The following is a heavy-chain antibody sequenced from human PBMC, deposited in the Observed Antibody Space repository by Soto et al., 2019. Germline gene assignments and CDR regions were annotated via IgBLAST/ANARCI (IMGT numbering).Heavy chain of an antibody. J-gene: IGHJ6*02. Sequence: SETLSLTCTVSGGSISSGGYYWSWIRQHPGKGLEWIGYIYYGGSTYYNPSLKSRVTISVDTSKNQFSLKLSSVTAADTAVYYCARDRGTTRTQYYYGMDVWGQGTTVTGSS. D-gene: IGHD3-10*01. V-gene: IGHV4-31*03. CDR2: IYYGGST. CDR1: GGSISSGGYY. CDR3: ARDRGTTRTQYYYGMDV.